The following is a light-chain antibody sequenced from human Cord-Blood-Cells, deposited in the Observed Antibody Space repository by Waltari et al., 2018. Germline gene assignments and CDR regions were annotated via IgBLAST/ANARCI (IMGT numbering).Light chain of an antibody. J-gene: IGKJ2*01. CDR1: QSVSSN. CDR2: GAS. Sequence: EIVLTQTPATLSVSPGEGATLSCRASQSVSSNLAWYQQKPGQAPRLLIYGASTRATGIPARFSGSGSGTEFTLTISSLQSEDFAVYYCQQYNNWPPVTFGQGTKLEIK. V-gene: IGKV3-15*01. CDR3: QQYNNWPPVT.